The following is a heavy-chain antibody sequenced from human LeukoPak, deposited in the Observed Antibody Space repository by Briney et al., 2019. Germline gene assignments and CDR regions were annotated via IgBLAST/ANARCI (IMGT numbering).Heavy chain of an antibody. Sequence: GGSLRLSCAASGFTFSSYAMSWVRQAPGKGLEWVSGISGGSGITYYADSVKGRFTISRDNSKNTLYLQMNSLRAEDTAVYYCARPGGYSGYDPFDYWGQGTRVTVSS. CDR3: ARPGGYSGYDPFDY. J-gene: IGHJ4*02. CDR1: GFTFSSYA. V-gene: IGHV3-23*01. D-gene: IGHD5-12*01. CDR2: ISGGSGIT.